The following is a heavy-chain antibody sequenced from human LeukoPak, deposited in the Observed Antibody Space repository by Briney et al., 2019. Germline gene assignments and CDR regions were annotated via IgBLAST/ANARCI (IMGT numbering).Heavy chain of an antibody. CDR1: GFTFGSFA. CDR2: IYHDGSNK. J-gene: IGHJ4*02. D-gene: IGHD2-15*01. V-gene: IGHV3-33*01. Sequence: GGSRRLSCAASGFTFGSFAMHWVRQAPGKGLEWVAMIYHDGSNKYYGDSVEGRFTISRDNSKNTLYLQMNSLRPEDTAVYYCARDSGRASAPRNDYWGQGTLVTVSS. CDR3: ARDSGRASAPRNDY.